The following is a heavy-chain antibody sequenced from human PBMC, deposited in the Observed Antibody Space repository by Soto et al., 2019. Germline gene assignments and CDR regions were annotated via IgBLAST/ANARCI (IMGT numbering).Heavy chain of an antibody. CDR3: ARDPRPYGGNSPIDY. Sequence: EVQLVESGGGLVQPGGSLRLSCAASGFSFSTYWMHWVRQAPEKGLVWVSRINSDGSITNYADSVRGRFTISRDNAKNTLYLQMNNLRAEDTAVYYCARDPRPYGGNSPIDYWGQGTLVTVSS. D-gene: IGHD4-17*01. CDR1: GFSFSTYW. V-gene: IGHV3-74*01. J-gene: IGHJ4*02. CDR2: INSDGSIT.